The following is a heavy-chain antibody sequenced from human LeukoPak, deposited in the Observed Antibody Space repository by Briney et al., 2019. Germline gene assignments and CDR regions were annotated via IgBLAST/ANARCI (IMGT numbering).Heavy chain of an antibody. Sequence: GGSLRLSCAASGFTFDDYGMSWVRQAPGKGLEWVSGINWNGGSTGYADSVKGRFTISRDNAKNSLYLQMNSLRAEDTALYYCARAFTYDYVWGSSLGYWGQGTLVTVSS. CDR2: INWNGGST. J-gene: IGHJ4*02. CDR1: GFTFDDYG. CDR3: ARAFTYDYVWGSSLGY. D-gene: IGHD3-16*01. V-gene: IGHV3-20*04.